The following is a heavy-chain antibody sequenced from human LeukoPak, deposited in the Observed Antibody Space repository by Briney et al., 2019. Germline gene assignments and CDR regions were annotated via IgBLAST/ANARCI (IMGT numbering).Heavy chain of an antibody. J-gene: IGHJ4*02. CDR1: GGSISSHY. Sequence: SETLSLTCTVSGGSISSHYWSWIRQPPGKGLEWIGYIYTSGSTNYNPSLKSRVTISVDTSKNQFSLKLSSVTAADTAVYYCARQRKIYGGSEYYFDYWGQGTLVTVSS. V-gene: IGHV4-4*09. CDR2: IYTSGST. CDR3: ARQRKIYGGSEYYFDY. D-gene: IGHD4-23*01.